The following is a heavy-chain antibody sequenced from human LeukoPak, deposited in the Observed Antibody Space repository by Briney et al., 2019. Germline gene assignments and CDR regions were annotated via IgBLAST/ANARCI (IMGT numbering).Heavy chain of an antibody. CDR2: INHSGST. D-gene: IGHD6-6*01. J-gene: IGHJ4*02. Sequence: PSETLSLTCAVYGGSFSGYYWSWIRQPPGKGLEWIGEINHSGSTNYNPSLKSRVTISVDTSKNQFSLKLSSVTAADTAVYYRARGRRRGSSPRYYFDYWGQGTLVTVSS. V-gene: IGHV4-34*01. CDR3: ARGRRRGSSPRYYFDY. CDR1: GGSFSGYY.